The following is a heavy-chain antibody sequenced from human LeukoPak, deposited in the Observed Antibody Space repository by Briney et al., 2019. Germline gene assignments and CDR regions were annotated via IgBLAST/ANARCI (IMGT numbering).Heavy chain of an antibody. CDR3: ARDRVTIFGVVTYYYGMDV. V-gene: IGHV4-59*01. D-gene: IGHD3-3*01. Sequence: KPSETLSLTCAVYGGSFSGYYWSWIRQPPGKGLEWIGYIYYSGSTSYNPSLKSRVTISVDTSKNQFSLKLSSVTAADTAVYYCARDRVTIFGVVTYYYGMDVWGQGTTVTVSS. CDR1: GGSFSGYY. CDR2: IYYSGST. J-gene: IGHJ6*02.